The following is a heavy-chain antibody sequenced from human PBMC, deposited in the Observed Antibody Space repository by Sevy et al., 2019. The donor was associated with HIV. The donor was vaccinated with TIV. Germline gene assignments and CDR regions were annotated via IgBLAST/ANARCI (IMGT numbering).Heavy chain of an antibody. CDR3: AKGPTVEGAFDI. D-gene: IGHD4-17*01. Sequence: GGSLRLSCAASGFTFSSYAMSWVRQAPGKGLEWVSAISGSGGRTYYADSVKGRFTITRDNSKNTLYLQMNSLRAEDTAVYYCAKGPTVEGAFDIWGQGTMVTVSS. V-gene: IGHV3-23*01. CDR1: GFTFSSYA. CDR2: ISGSGGRT. J-gene: IGHJ3*02.